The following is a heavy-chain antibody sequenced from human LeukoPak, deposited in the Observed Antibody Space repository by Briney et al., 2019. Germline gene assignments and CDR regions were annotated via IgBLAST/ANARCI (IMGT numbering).Heavy chain of an antibody. CDR3: AREIIGYYFDY. D-gene: IGHD6-25*01. CDR1: GYTFTIHG. J-gene: IGHJ4*02. V-gene: IGHV1-18*01. CDR2: ISAYGNT. Sequence: ASVKVSCKPSGYTFTIHGIIWLRQAPGQGLEWMGLISAYGNTNYAQNLQGRVTMTTDTSTSTAYMELRSLRSDDTAVYYCAREIIGYYFDYWGQGTLVTVSS.